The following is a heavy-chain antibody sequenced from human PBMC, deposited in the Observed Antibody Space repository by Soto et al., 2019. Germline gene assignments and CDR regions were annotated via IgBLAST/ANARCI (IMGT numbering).Heavy chain of an antibody. Sequence: SVKVACKASGGTFSSYAISWVRQAPGQGLEWMGGIIPIFGTGNYAQKFQGRVTITADESTSTAYMELSSLRSEDTAVYYCATRDYYDSSGYYYACVYWGQGTLVTVS. CDR2: IIPIFGTG. J-gene: IGHJ4*02. D-gene: IGHD3-22*01. CDR1: GGTFSSYA. V-gene: IGHV1-69*13. CDR3: ATRDYYDSSGYYYACVY.